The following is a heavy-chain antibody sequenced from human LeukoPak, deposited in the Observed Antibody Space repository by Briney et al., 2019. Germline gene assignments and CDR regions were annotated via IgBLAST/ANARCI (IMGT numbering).Heavy chain of an antibody. Sequence: GGSLRLSCAASGFTFSSYSMTWVRQAPGKGLEWVSSISSSSSYIYYADSVKGRFTISRDNAKNSLYLQMNSLRAEDTAVYYCARERYYYGSSGFDYWGQGTLVTVSS. CDR2: ISSSSSYI. D-gene: IGHD3-22*01. J-gene: IGHJ4*02. CDR3: ARERYYYGSSGFDY. CDR1: GFTFSSYS. V-gene: IGHV3-21*01.